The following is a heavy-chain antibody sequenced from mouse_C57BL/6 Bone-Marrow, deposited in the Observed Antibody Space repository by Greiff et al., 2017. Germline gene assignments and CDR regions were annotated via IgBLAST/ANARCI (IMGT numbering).Heavy chain of an antibody. D-gene: IGHD3-1*01. Sequence: VQLQQSGPGLVQPSQSLSITCTVSGFSLTSYGVHWVRQSPGKGLEWLGVIWSGGSRTYNAAFKYRLIITKDNSKNQVFFKMNIRQAADTAIDDCAKNRAYVHFYFYFGDQGTTLPVSS. CDR3: AKNRAYVHFYFYF. CDR2: IWSGGSR. CDR1: GFSLTSYG. J-gene: IGHJ2*01. V-gene: IGHV2-5*01.